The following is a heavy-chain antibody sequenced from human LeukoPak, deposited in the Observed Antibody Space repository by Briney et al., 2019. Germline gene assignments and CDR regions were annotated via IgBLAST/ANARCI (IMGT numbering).Heavy chain of an antibody. V-gene: IGHV3-7*01. D-gene: IGHD6-19*01. J-gene: IGHJ4*02. CDR1: GSSFSGYW. CDR2: ISPEGSDK. Sequence: GGSLRLSCAASGSSFSGYWMRWVRQAPGKGLEWVANISPEGSDKYYKDSVEGRFTVSRDSAKNSLYLQMNSLRAEDTAVYYCAREIPSGWSSGGYFDYWGQGTLVTVSS. CDR3: AREIPSGWSSGGYFDY.